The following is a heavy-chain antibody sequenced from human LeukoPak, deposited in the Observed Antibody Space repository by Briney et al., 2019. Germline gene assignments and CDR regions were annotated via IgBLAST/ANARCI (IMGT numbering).Heavy chain of an antibody. J-gene: IGHJ5*02. D-gene: IGHD1-14*01. CDR1: GYTFTSYD. Sequence: ASVKVSCKASGYTFTSYDINWVRQATGQGLEWMGWMNPNSGNTGYAQKFQGRVTITRNTSISTAYMELSSLRSEDTAVYYCARGASRNYMVLREGYWFDLWGQGTLGTVSS. CDR2: MNPNSGNT. CDR3: ARGASRNYMVLREGYWFDL. V-gene: IGHV1-8*03.